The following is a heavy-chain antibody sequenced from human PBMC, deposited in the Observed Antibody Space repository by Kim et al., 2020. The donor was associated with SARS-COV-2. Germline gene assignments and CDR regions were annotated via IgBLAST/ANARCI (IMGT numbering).Heavy chain of an antibody. CDR3: ARALYSYGYGYYFDY. J-gene: IGHJ4*01. V-gene: IGHV4-38-2*02. CDR1: GYSISSGYY. D-gene: IGHD5-18*01. CDR2: IYHSGST. Sequence: SETLSLTCTVSGYSISSGYYWGWIRQPPGKGLEWIGSIYHSGSTYYNPSLKSRVTISVDTSKNQFSLKLSSVTAADTAVYYCARALYSYGYGYYFDYWG.